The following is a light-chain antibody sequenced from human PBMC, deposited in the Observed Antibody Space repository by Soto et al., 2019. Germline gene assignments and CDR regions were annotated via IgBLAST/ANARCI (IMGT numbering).Light chain of an antibody. CDR3: HQYNSFSLT. V-gene: IGKV1-5*03. J-gene: IGKJ2*01. CDR2: KAS. Sequence: DIQMTQSPSTLSASVGDRVAITCRASQSISTWLAWYQQKSGKAPKLLIYKASTLESGVPSRFSGSGSGTEFTLTISSLQPDDFATYYCHQYNSFSLTFGQGTKLEIK. CDR1: QSISTW.